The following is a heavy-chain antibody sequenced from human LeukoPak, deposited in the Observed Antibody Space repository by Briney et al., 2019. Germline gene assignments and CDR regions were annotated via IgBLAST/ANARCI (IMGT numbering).Heavy chain of an antibody. CDR2: ISSSSSYI. V-gene: IGHV3-21*04. J-gene: IGHJ4*02. CDR3: AKDGGHADSYFDY. D-gene: IGHD3-16*01. CDR1: GFTFSSYS. Sequence: GGSLRLSCAASGFTFSSYSMNWVRQAPGKGLEWVSSISSSSSYIYYADSVKGRFTISRDNAKNSLYLQMNSLRAEDTAVYYCAKDGGHADSYFDYWGQGTLVTVSS.